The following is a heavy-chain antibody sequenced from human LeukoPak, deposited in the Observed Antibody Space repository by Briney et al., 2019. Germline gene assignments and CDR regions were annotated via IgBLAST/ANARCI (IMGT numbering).Heavy chain of an antibody. CDR1: GFTFSSYA. D-gene: IGHD6-13*01. Sequence: GSLRLSCATSGFTFSSYAMSWVRQAPGKGLEWVSAITGSGGSTYYADSVKGRFTISRDNSKNTLYLQMNSLRAEDRAVYYCAKAHSSTWWAYDYWGQGTLVTVSS. J-gene: IGHJ4*02. V-gene: IGHV3-23*01. CDR2: ITGSGGST. CDR3: AKAHSSTWWAYDY.